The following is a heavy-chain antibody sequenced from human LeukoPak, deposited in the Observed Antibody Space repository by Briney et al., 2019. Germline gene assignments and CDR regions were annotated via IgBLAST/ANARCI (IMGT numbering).Heavy chain of an antibody. CDR3: ARDGGFGFLTAFDI. CDR2: ISGSGSVS. V-gene: IGHV3-48*02. D-gene: IGHD3-10*01. Sequence: GGSLRLSCAASGFTFSSYSMNWVRQAPGKGLEWISYISGSGSVSYYEDSVKGRFTISRDNAKNSLYLQMNSLRDEDTALYYCARDGGFGFLTAFDIWGQGTMVTISS. J-gene: IGHJ3*02. CDR1: GFTFSSYS.